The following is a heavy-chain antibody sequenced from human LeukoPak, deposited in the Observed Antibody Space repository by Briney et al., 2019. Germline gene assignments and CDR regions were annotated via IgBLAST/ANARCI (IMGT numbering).Heavy chain of an antibody. J-gene: IGHJ4*02. D-gene: IGHD3-22*01. Sequence: ASVKVSCKASGYTFTSYGISWVGQAPGQGLEGMGWISAYNGNTNYAQKLQGRVTMTRDTSTSTVHMELSSLRSEDTAVYYCARGYSQDYYDSSGYQNWGQGTLVTVSS. CDR1: GYTFTSYG. CDR3: ARGYSQDYYDSSGYQN. V-gene: IGHV1-18*01. CDR2: ISAYNGNT.